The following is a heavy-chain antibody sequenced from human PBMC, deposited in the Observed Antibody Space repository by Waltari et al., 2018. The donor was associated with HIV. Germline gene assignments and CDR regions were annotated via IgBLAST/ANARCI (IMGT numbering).Heavy chain of an antibody. CDR1: GNPSPGHY. V-gene: IGHV1-2*02. D-gene: IGHD2-15*01. CDR3: ARDPSYGFAACDY. J-gene: IGHJ4*02. Sequence: VQLVQSGAAVTKPGASVKVPGKASGNPSPGHYIPWVRQAPGQGLEWMGWINPKNGDTNFAQNFQGRVTMTRDTSIGAVYMELSSLTSDDTAIYYCARDPSYGFAACDYWGQGTLVTVSS. CDR2: INPKNGDT.